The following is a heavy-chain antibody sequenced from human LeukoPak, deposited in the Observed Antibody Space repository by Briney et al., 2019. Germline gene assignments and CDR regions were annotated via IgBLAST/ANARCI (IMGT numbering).Heavy chain of an antibody. V-gene: IGHV6-1*01. Sequence: SQTLSLTCAISGDSVSSNSVTWNWIRQSPSRGLEWLGRTYYRSTWYKDYAVSVRGRITVNPDTSKNQFSLHLNSVTPEDTAVYYCARRLTQYDCFDPWGQGILVTVSS. CDR3: ARRLTQYDCFDP. CDR2: TYYRSTWYK. D-gene: IGHD2-2*01. J-gene: IGHJ5*02. CDR1: GDSVSSNSVT.